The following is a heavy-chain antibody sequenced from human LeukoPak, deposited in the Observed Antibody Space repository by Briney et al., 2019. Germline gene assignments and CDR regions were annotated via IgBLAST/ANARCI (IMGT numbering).Heavy chain of an antibody. CDR3: AKVPTTTMDDYYYYYYMDV. V-gene: IGHV3-30*02. CDR2: IRYDGNNK. Sequence: GGSLRLSCAASGFSFSYYAMHWVRQAPGKGLEWVAFIRYDGNNKYYADSVKGRFTISRDNSKNTLYLQMNCLRTEDTAVYFCAKVPTTTMDDYYYYYYMDVWGKGTTVTVSS. J-gene: IGHJ6*03. CDR1: GFSFSYYA. D-gene: IGHD5-18*01.